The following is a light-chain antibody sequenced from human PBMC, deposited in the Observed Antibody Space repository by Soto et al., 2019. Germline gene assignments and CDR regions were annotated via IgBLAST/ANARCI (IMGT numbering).Light chain of an antibody. Sequence: EIVLTQSPATLSLSPGERATLSCRASQSVSSYLAWYQQKPGQAPRLLIYDASNRATGIPARFSGSGSGTDFTLTISSLEPEDFAVYYCQQYGTSPPSTFGQGTRLEI. CDR2: DAS. CDR3: QQYGTSPPST. V-gene: IGKV3-11*01. CDR1: QSVSSY. J-gene: IGKJ5*01.